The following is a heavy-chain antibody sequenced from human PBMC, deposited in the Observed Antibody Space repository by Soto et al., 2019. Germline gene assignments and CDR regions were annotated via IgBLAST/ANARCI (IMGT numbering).Heavy chain of an antibody. V-gene: IGHV3-33*01. D-gene: IGHD3-16*02. CDR3: ARAVPNRVYGMDV. J-gene: IGHJ6*02. CDR1: GFTFSSYG. Sequence: GGSLRLSCAASGFTFSSYGMHWVRQAPGKGLEWVAVIWYDGSNKYYADSVKGRFTISRDNSKNTLYLQMNSLRAEDTAVYYWARAVPNRVYGMDVWGQGTTVTVSS. CDR2: IWYDGSNK.